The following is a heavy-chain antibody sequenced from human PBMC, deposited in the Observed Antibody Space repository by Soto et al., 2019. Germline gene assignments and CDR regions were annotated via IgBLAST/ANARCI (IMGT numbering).Heavy chain of an antibody. Sequence: GESLKISCKGSGYSFTSYWIGWVRQMPGKGLEWMGIIYPGDSDTRYSPSFQGQVTISADKSISTAYLQWSSLKASDTAMYYCARASDDCSGGSCYYFYYMDVWGKGTRVT. D-gene: IGHD2-15*01. CDR2: IYPGDSDT. CDR3: ARASDDCSGGSCYYFYYMDV. J-gene: IGHJ6*03. CDR1: GYSFTSYW. V-gene: IGHV5-51*01.